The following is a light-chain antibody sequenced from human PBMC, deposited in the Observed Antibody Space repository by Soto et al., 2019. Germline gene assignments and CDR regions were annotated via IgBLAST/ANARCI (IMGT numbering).Light chain of an antibody. CDR1: QSVSSY. CDR2: DAS. V-gene: IGKV3-11*01. J-gene: IGKJ5*01. Sequence: EIVLTQSPATLSLSPGERATLSCRASQSVSSYSAWYQQKPGQAPRLLIYDASNRATGIPARFSGSGSGTDFTLTISSLEPEDFAVYYCQQRSNWLSITFGQGTRLEIK. CDR3: QQRSNWLSIT.